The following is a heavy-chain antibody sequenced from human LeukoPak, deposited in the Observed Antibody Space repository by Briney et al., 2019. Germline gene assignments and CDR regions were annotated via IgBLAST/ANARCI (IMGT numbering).Heavy chain of an antibody. D-gene: IGHD3-10*01. CDR2: INPNSGGT. CDR3: ARSITMIRGVHDAFDI. V-gene: IGHV1-2*02. CDR1: GYTFTGYY. Sequence: ASVKVSCKASGYTFTGYYMHWVRQAPGQGLEWMGWINPNSGGTDYAQKHQGRVTMTTDTSTGTAYMELRSLRSDDTAAYYCARSITMIRGVHDAFDIWGQGTMVTVSS. J-gene: IGHJ3*02.